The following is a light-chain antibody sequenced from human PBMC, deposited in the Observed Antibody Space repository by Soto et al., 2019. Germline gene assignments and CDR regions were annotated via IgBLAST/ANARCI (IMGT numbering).Light chain of an antibody. CDR3: SSYTNINTRACV. Sequence: QSVLTQPASVSGSPGQSITISCTGISNDVGTYNLVSWYQHHPGKAPKLIIYEASKRPSGVPNRFSGSKSGNTASLTISGLQAEDEAEYYCSSYTNINTRACVFGTGTKVTVL. V-gene: IGLV2-14*02. CDR2: EAS. CDR1: SNDVGTYNL. J-gene: IGLJ1*01.